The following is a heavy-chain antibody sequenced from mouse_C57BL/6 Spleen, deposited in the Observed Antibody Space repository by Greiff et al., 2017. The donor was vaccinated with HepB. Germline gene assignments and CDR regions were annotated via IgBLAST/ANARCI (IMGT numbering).Heavy chain of an antibody. V-gene: IGHV5-4*01. J-gene: IGHJ1*03. CDR1: GFTFSSYA. D-gene: IGHD1-1*01. CDR2: ISDGGSYT. Sequence: DVMLVESGGGLVKPGGSLKLSCAASGFTFSSYAMSWVRQTPEKRLEWVATISDGGSYTYYPDNVKGRFTISRDNAKNNLYLQMSHLKSEDTAMYYCARDCPYYDGSSPRYFDVWGTGTTVTVSS. CDR3: ARDCPYYDGSSPRYFDV.